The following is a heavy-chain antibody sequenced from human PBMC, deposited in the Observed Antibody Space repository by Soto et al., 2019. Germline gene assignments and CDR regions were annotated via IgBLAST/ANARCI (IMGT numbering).Heavy chain of an antibody. CDR2: MNPNSGNT. J-gene: IGHJ6*02. CDR1: GYTFTSYD. CDR3: VRGRKSVLMVYAIGYNYGMDV. Sequence: ASVKVSCKASGYTFTSYDINWVLQATGQGLEWMGWMNPNSGNTGYAQKFQGRVTMTRNTSISTAYMELSSLRSDDTAVYYCVRGRKSVLMVYAIGYNYGMDVWGQGTTVTVT. V-gene: IGHV1-8*01. D-gene: IGHD2-8*01.